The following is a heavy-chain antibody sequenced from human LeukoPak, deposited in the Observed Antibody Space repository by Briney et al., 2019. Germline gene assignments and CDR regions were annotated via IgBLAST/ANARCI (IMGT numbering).Heavy chain of an antibody. Sequence: GGSLRLSCAASGFTFSSYAMHWVRQAPGKGLEWVAVISYDGSNKYYADSVKGRFTISRDNSKNTLYLQMNSLRAEDTAVYYCARTYSSSWDSYYYYYGMDVWGQGTTVTVSS. CDR3: ARTYSSSWDSYYYYYGMDV. J-gene: IGHJ6*02. V-gene: IGHV3-30-3*01. CDR1: GFTFSSYA. CDR2: ISYDGSNK. D-gene: IGHD6-13*01.